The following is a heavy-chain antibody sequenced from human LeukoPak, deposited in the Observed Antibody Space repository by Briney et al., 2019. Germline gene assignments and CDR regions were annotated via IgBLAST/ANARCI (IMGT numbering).Heavy chain of an antibody. CDR2: ISTTSGSI. D-gene: IGHD2-15*01. J-gene: IGHJ4*02. CDR1: GFTFSSYS. CDR3: ARDRSGGSGSDY. V-gene: IGHV3-21*01. Sequence: AGSLTLSCAASGFTFSSYSMNWIRQAPGKGLEWVSFISTTSGSIYYADSVKGRFTISRDNAKNSLHLQMNSLRAEDTAVYYCARDRSGGSGSDYWGQGTLVSVSS.